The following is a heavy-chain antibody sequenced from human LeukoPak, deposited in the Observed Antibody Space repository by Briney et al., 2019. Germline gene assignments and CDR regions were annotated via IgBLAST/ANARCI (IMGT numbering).Heavy chain of an antibody. CDR3: AKDSGLVYYYMDV. J-gene: IGHJ6*03. D-gene: IGHD3-10*01. V-gene: IGHV3-30*02. CDR2: IRYDGSNK. CDR1: GFTFSSYG. Sequence: GGSLRLSCAASGFTFSSYGMHWVRQAPGKGLEWVAFIRYDGSNKYYADSVKGRFTISRDNSKNTPYLQMNSLRAEDTAVYYCAKDSGLVYYYMDVWGKGTTVTVSS.